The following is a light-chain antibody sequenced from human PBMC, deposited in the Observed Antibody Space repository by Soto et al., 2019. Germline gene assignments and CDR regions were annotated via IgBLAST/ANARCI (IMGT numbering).Light chain of an antibody. CDR2: TGS. CDR1: QGISNW. Sequence: DIQMTQSPSSVSASVGDRVSITCRASQGISNWLAWYQQKPGRAPKLLIYTGSSLQSGVPSRFSGTGSGTDFPLTISSLQPEDVATYNCQQANSFPLTFGGGTKVEIK. V-gene: IGKV1-12*01. CDR3: QQANSFPLT. J-gene: IGKJ4*01.